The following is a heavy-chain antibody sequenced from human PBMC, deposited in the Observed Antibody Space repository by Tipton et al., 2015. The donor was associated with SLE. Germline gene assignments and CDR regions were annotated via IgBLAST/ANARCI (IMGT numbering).Heavy chain of an antibody. CDR2: IYYSGST. CDR3: ARDKEGEGSIA. Sequence: TLSLTCTVSGGSISSSSYYWGWIRQPPGQGLWWIGGIYYSGSTHDNPSLKSRVTITVDTSKNQFSLKMSSVTAADTAVYYCARDKEGEGSIAWCQGTLVTVSS. V-gene: IGHV4-39*07. J-gene: IGHJ1*01. D-gene: IGHD3-16*01. CDR1: GGSISSSSYY.